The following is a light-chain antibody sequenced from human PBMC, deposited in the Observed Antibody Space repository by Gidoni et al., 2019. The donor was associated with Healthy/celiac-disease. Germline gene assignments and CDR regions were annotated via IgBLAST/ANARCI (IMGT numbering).Light chain of an antibody. CDR1: QSVSSSY. J-gene: IGKJ1*01. V-gene: IGKV3-20*01. CDR3: QQYGSSPET. Sequence: IVLTQSPGTLSLSPGERATLSRRASQSVSSSYLAWYQQKPGQAPRLLIYGASSRATGIPDRFSGSGSGTDFTLTISRLEPEDFAVYYCQQYGSSPETFGQGTKVEIK. CDR2: GAS.